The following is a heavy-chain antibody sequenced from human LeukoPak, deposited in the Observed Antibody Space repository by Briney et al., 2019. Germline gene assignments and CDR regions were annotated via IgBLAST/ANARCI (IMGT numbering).Heavy chain of an antibody. J-gene: IGHJ6*02. CDR2: IYYSGST. V-gene: IGHV4-59*01. Sequence: SETLSLTCTVSGGSISGYYWSWIRQPPGKGLEWIGYIYYSGSTNYNPSLKSRVTISVDTSKNQFSLKLSSVTAADTAVYYCARVSPCSSTSCYAWDYYYGMDVRGQGTTVTVSS. D-gene: IGHD2-2*01. CDR3: ARVSPCSSTSCYAWDYYYGMDV. CDR1: GGSISGYY.